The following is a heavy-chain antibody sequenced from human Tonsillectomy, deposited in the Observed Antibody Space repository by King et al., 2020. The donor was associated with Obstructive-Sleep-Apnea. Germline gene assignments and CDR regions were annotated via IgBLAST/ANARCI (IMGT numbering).Heavy chain of an antibody. CDR2: ISNDETVK. J-gene: IGHJ4*02. CDR3: ARDRQGYQVSEY. V-gene: IGHV3-30*02. CDR1: GFTFSTYS. D-gene: IGHD2-2*01. Sequence: VQLVESGGGVVQPGGSLTLACAASGFTFSTYSMHWVRKAPGTGLEWVAFISNDETVKYYADSVKGRFTHSRDNSQNTLYLQMNNLRVEDTALYYCARDRQGYQVSEYWGQGTLVTVSS.